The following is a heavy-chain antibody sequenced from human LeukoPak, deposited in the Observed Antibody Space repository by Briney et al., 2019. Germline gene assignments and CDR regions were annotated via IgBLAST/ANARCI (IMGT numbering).Heavy chain of an antibody. V-gene: IGHV4-31*03. CDR3: ARVRPHRRILTGYSDAFDI. J-gene: IGHJ3*02. D-gene: IGHD3-9*01. CDR2: IYYSGST. Sequence: PSETLSLTCTVSGGSISSGGYYWSWIRQHPGKGLEWIGYIYYSGSTYYNPSLKSRVTISVDTSKNQFSLKLSSVTAADTAVYYCARVRPHRRILTGYSDAFDIWGQGTMVTVSS. CDR1: GGSISSGGYY.